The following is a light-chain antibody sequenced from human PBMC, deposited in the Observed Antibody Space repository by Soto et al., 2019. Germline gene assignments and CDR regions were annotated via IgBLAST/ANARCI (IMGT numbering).Light chain of an antibody. CDR1: QSVSSY. Sequence: EIVLTQSPATLSLSPGERATLSCRASQSVSSYLAWYQQKPGQAPRLLIYDASNRATGIPARFSGSGSGTDSSLTISRLEPEDCAVYYCQQRSNWPLTFGPGTKVDIK. V-gene: IGKV3-11*01. CDR2: DAS. J-gene: IGKJ3*01. CDR3: QQRSNWPLT.